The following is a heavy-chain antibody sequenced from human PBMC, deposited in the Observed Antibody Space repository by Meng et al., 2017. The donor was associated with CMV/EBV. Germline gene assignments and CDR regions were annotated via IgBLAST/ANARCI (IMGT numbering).Heavy chain of an antibody. Sequence: SETLSLTCTVSGGSISSSSYYWGWIRQPPGKGLEWIGSIYYSGSTYYNPSLKSRVTISVDTSKNQFSLKLSSVTAADTAVYYCAKRKGGYSYGDFDYWGQGTLVTVSS. D-gene: IGHD5-18*01. CDR3: AKRKGGYSYGDFDY. V-gene: IGHV4-39*01. CDR1: GGSISSSSYY. CDR2: IYYSGST. J-gene: IGHJ4*02.